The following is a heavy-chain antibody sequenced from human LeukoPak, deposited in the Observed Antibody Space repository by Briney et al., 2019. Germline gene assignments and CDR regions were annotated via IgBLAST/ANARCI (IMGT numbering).Heavy chain of an antibody. J-gene: IGHJ5*01. Sequence: GGSLRLSCAASGFRVTGNYMNWVRQAPGKGLEWVSTIYSGGSTYYSESVKGRFTISRDNSKNTVYLQMNSLRVGDAAVYYCAKSYSVGDHYFDSWGQGTLVSVSS. CDR3: AKSYSVGDHYFDS. D-gene: IGHD2-21*01. CDR2: IYSGGST. CDR1: GFRVTGNY. V-gene: IGHV3-53*05.